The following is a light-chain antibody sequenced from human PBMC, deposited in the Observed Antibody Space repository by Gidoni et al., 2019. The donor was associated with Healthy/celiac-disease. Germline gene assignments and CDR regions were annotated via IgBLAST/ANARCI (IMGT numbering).Light chain of an antibody. CDR3: QQRSNWLSWT. CDR1: QSVSSY. CDR2: DAS. J-gene: IGKJ1*01. Sequence: EIVLTQSPATLSLSPGERATLSCRASQSVSSYLACYQQKPGQAPRLLIYDASNRATGIPARFSGSGSGTDFTLTISSLEPEDFAVYYCQQRSNWLSWTFXQXTKVEIK. V-gene: IGKV3-11*01.